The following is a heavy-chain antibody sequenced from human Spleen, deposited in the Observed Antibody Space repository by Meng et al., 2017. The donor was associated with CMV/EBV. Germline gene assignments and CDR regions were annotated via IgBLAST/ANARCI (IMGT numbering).Heavy chain of an antibody. CDR2: ISHDGRNE. V-gene: IGHV3-30*03. D-gene: IGHD1-1*01. CDR3: VRDPRNWNVHMYGMDV. CDR1: GFAFNTYG. J-gene: IGHJ6*02. Sequence: LSLTCAASGFAFNTYGLHWVRQAPGKGLEWVTAISHDGRNEDYVDSVKGRFTISRDNTKNTLFLQMNSLRPEDTAVYYCVRDPRNWNVHMYGMDVWGQGTTVTVSS.